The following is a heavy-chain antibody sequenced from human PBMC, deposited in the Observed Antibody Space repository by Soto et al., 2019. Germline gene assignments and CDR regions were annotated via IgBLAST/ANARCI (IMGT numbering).Heavy chain of an antibody. Sequence: SETLSLTCTVSGGSISSGTSNWSWIRQRPGKGLEWIGYIFYSGSFYYTPSLRGRVMILADTSKNQFTLRLSSVTAADTAVYCCARAPETPSILGVALPYFFDYWGQGALVTVSS. CDR3: ARAPETPSILGVALPYFFDY. V-gene: IGHV4-31*03. CDR1: GGSISSGTSN. J-gene: IGHJ4*02. CDR2: IFYSGSF. D-gene: IGHD3-3*01.